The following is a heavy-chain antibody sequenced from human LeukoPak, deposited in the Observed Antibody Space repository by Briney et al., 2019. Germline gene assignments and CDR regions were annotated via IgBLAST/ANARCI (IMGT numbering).Heavy chain of an antibody. J-gene: IGHJ4*02. CDR1: GFTFSNYG. CDR2: IRYDGSNK. CDR3: ARAGDFSFKD. Sequence: GGSLRLSCAASGFTFSNYGMLWVRQAPGKGLEWVAFIRYDGSNKYYVDSVKGRFTISRDNSKNTLYLQMNSLRAEDTAVYYCARAGDFSFKDWGQGTLVTVSS. D-gene: IGHD3-3*01. V-gene: IGHV3-30*02.